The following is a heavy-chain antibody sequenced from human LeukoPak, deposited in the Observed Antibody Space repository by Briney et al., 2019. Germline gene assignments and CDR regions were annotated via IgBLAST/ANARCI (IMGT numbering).Heavy chain of an antibody. D-gene: IGHD3-22*01. CDR2: IKQDGSEK. J-gene: IGHJ4*02. CDR1: GFTFSNYA. V-gene: IGHV3-7*01. Sequence: GGSLRLSCAASGFTFSNYAMSWVRQAPGKGLEWVANIKQDGSEKYYVDSVKGRFTISRDNAKNSLYLQMNSLRAEDTAVYYCARYHLYDTSGFDYWGQGTLVTVSS. CDR3: ARYHLYDTSGFDY.